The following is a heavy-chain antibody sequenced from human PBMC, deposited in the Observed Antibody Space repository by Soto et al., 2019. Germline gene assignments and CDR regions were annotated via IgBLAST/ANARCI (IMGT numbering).Heavy chain of an antibody. V-gene: IGHV4-59*12. CDR1: GGSISSSY. J-gene: IGHJ3*02. CDR2: IYHSGST. Sequence: SETLSLTWTVSGGSISSSYWSWIRQPPGKGLEWIGYIYHSGSTYYNPSLKSRVTISVDRSKNQFSLKLSSVTAADTVVYYCARTPDIWGQGTMVTVSS. CDR3: ARTPDI.